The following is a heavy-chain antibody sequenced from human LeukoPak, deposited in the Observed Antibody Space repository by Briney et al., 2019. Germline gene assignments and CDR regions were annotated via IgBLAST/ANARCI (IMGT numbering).Heavy chain of an antibody. D-gene: IGHD6-13*01. CDR3: AAPYSTRWFDL. CDR1: GFPLSSSA. CDR2: IIVGSNNT. Sequence: SVKVSCKASGFPLSSSAVQWVRQAGGQRLEWIGWIIVGSNNTNYAQKFQERVTITRDMSTSTAYMELSSLRSEDTAVYYCAAPYSTRWFDLWGRGTLVTVSS. V-gene: IGHV1-58*01. J-gene: IGHJ5*02.